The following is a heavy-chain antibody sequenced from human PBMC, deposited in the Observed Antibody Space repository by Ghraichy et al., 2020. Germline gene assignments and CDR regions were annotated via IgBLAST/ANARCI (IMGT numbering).Heavy chain of an antibody. CDR2: ISSSGSTI. V-gene: IGHV3-48*03. J-gene: IGHJ3*02. CDR3: ARDRDYDSSGYYPDAFDI. CDR1: GFTFSSYE. D-gene: IGHD3-22*01. Sequence: LTCAASGFTFSSYEMNWVRQAPGKGLEWVSYISSSGSTIYYADSVKGRFTISRDNAKNSLYLQMNSLRAEDTAVYYCARDRDYDSSGYYPDAFDIWGQGTMVTVSS.